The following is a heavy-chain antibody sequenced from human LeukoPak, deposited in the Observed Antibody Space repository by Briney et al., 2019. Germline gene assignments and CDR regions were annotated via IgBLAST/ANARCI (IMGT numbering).Heavy chain of an antibody. CDR1: GGTFSSYA. J-gene: IGHJ6*03. Sequence: SVKVSCKASGGTFSSYAISWVRQAPGQGLEWMGGIIPIFGTANYAQKFQGRVTITTDESTSTAYMELSSLRSEDTAVYYCARGSFRYYYMDVWGEGTTVTVSS. V-gene: IGHV1-69*05. D-gene: IGHD2/OR15-2a*01. CDR3: ARGSFRYYYMDV. CDR2: IIPIFGTA.